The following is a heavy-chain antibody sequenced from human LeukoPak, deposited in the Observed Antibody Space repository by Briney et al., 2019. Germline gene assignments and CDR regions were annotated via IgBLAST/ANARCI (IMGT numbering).Heavy chain of an antibody. J-gene: IGHJ4*02. Sequence: ASVKVSCKASGYTFTSYYMHWVRQAPGQGLEWMGIINPSGGSTSYAQKFQGRVTMTRDTSISTAYMELSRLRSDDTAVYYCAELGHFDYWGQGTLVTVSS. CDR1: GYTFTSYY. CDR2: INPSGGST. D-gene: IGHD1-7*01. CDR3: AELGHFDY. V-gene: IGHV1-46*01.